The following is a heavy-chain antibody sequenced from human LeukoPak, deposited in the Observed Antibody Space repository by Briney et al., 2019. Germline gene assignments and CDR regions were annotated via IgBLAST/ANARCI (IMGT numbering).Heavy chain of an antibody. D-gene: IGHD4-17*01. CDR2: IYSGGST. CDR1: GFTVSSNY. V-gene: IGHV3-66*01. CDR3: ARGDYGDPKAYYYGMDV. J-gene: IGHJ6*02. Sequence: PGGSLRLSCAASGFTVSSNYMSWVRQAPGKGLEWVSVIYSGGSTSYADSVKGRFTISRDNSKNTLYLQMNSLRAEDTAVYYCARGDYGDPKAYYYGMDVWGQGTTVTVSS.